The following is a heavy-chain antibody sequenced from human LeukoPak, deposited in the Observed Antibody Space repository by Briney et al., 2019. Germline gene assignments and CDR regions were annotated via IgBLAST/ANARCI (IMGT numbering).Heavy chain of an antibody. J-gene: IGHJ5*02. Sequence: GGSLRLSCAASGFTFSSYSMSWVRQAPGKGLEWVSSINNSGGSTYYADSVKGRFTISRDNSKNTLYLQMNSLRAEDTAVYYCARDLGQYYDTSDNWFDPWGQGTLVTVSS. D-gene: IGHD3-22*01. V-gene: IGHV3-23*01. CDR1: GFTFSSYS. CDR3: ARDLGQYYDTSDNWFDP. CDR2: INNSGGST.